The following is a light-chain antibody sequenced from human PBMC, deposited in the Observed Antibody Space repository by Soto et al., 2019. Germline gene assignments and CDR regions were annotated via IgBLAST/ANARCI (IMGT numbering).Light chain of an antibody. CDR2: DVT. V-gene: IGLV2-8*01. CDR3: SPHAGSIEV. Sequence: QSALTQPPSASGSPGQSVTISCTGSSSDVGAYNYVSWYQQLPGKAPKLMIYDVTKRPSGVPDRFSGSKSGNTASLTVSGLLAEDEADYHCSPHAGSIEVFGGGIKLTVL. J-gene: IGLJ2*01. CDR1: SSDVGAYNY.